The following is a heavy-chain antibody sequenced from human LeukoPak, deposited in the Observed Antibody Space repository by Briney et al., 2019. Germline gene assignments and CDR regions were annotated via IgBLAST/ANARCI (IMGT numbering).Heavy chain of an antibody. Sequence: GGSLRLSCAASGFTFSSYAMSWVRQAPGKGLEWVSAISGSGGSTYYADSVKGRFTISRDNSKNTLYLQMNSLRAEDTAVYYCVTTTVTTQHYYYYYGMDVWGQGTTVTVSS. CDR2: ISGSGGST. CDR3: VTTTVTTQHYYYYYGMDV. J-gene: IGHJ6*02. CDR1: GFTFSSYA. D-gene: IGHD4-17*01. V-gene: IGHV3-23*01.